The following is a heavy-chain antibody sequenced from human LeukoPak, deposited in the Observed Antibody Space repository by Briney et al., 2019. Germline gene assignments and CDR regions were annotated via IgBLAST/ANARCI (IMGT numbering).Heavy chain of an antibody. CDR3: ARDPYYYDSSGYSAFDY. CDR2: ISSSSSYI. D-gene: IGHD3-22*01. V-gene: IGHV3-21*01. CDR1: GFTFSSYS. Sequence: GGSLRLSCAASGFTFSSYSMNWVRQAPGKGLEWVSSISSSSSYIYYADSVKGRFTISRDNAKNSLYLQMNSLRAEDTAVYYCARDPYYYDSSGYSAFDYWGQGTLVTVSS. J-gene: IGHJ4*02.